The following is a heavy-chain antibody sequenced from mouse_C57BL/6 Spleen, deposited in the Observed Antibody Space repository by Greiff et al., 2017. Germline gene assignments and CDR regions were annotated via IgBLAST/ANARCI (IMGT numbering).Heavy chain of an antibody. CDR3: TRKGWEEAMDY. Sequence: VQLQQSGAELVKPGASVKISCKASGYAFSSYWMNWVKQRPGKGLEWIGQIYPGDGDTNYNGKFKGKATLTVDKSSSAAYMQLSSLTSEDSAVYFCTRKGWEEAMDYWGQGTSVTVSS. V-gene: IGHV1-80*01. CDR1: GYAFSSYW. J-gene: IGHJ4*01. D-gene: IGHD3-3*01. CDR2: IYPGDGDT.